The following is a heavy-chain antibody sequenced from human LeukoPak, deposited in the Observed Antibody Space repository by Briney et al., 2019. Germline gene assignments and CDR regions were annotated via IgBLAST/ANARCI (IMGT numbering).Heavy chain of an antibody. D-gene: IGHD3-10*02. Sequence: GGSLRLSCAASGFTFDIYAMHWVRQAPGKGLEWVSSISESRDDADNADSVKGRFTISRDNSNNTLYLQMNSLRAEDTAVYYCARDYPGDSMLWEDYFDYWGQGTLVTVSS. V-gene: IGHV3-23*01. CDR1: GFTFDIYA. J-gene: IGHJ4*02. CDR2: ISESRDDA. CDR3: ARDYPGDSMLWEDYFDY.